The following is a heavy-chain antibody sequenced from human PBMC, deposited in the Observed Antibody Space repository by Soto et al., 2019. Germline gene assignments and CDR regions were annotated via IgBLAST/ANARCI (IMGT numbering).Heavy chain of an antibody. CDR1: GGSISSSAYY. J-gene: IGHJ4*02. CDR2: ISYSGNT. V-gene: IGHV4-39*01. Sequence: QLHLQESGPGLLKPSETLSLTCTVSGGSISSSAYYWGWIRQPPGKRLEWIASISYSGNTYYNPSLKSRVTISVDTSKNQFSLKLRSMTAADTAVYYCARQVEVTYFDYWGQGTLVTVSS. D-gene: IGHD1-1*01. CDR3: ARQVEVTYFDY.